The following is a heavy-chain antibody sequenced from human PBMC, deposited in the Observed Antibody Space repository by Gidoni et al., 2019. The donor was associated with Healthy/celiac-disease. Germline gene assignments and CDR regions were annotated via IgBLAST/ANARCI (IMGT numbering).Heavy chain of an antibody. CDR3: ARGVRIAAAGVPDYYYYGMDV. V-gene: IGHV1-69*01. J-gene: IGHJ6*02. CDR2: IIPIFGTA. CDR1: GGTFSSYA. Sequence: QVQLVQSGAEVKKPGSSVKVSCKASGGTFSSYAISWVRQAPGQGLEWMGGIIPIFGTANYAQKFQGRVTITADESTSTAYMELSSLRSEDTAVYYCARGVRIAAAGVPDYYYYGMDVWGQGTTVTVSS. D-gene: IGHD6-13*01.